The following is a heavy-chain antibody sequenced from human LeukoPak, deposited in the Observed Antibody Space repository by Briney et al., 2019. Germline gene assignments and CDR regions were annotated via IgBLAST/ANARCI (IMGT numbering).Heavy chain of an antibody. CDR3: VGYCSGGSCTLLYYFDY. CDR2: ISGSGGST. Sequence: GGSVRLSCAASVFTFSSYAMRGVRHAPGKGLEWVTAISGSGGSTYYADAVKGRFTISRYKCKNTLYLQMTSLRAEDMAVYYCVGYCSGGSCTLLYYFDYLGQGALVTVSS. J-gene: IGHJ4*02. D-gene: IGHD2-15*01. CDR1: VFTFSSYA. V-gene: IGHV3-23*01.